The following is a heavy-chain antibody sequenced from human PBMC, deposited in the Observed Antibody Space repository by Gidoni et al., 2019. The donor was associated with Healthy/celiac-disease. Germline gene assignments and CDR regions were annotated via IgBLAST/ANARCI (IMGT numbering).Heavy chain of an antibody. CDR3: ARGIAAAGYYYYYYMDV. V-gene: IGHV4-31*03. D-gene: IGHD6-13*01. CDR2: IYYSGST. CDR1: GGSISSGGYY. Sequence: QVQLQESGPGPVKPSQTLSLTCTVSGGSISSGGYYWSWIRQHPGKGLEWIGYIYYSGSTYYNPSLKSRVTISVDTSKNQFSLKLSSVTAADTAVYYCARGIAAAGYYYYYYMDVWGKGTTVTVSS. J-gene: IGHJ6*03.